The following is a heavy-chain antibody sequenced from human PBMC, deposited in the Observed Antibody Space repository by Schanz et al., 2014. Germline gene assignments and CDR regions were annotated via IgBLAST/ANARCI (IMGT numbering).Heavy chain of an antibody. CDR2: IYYSGST. Sequence: QVQLQESGPGLVKPSQTLSLTCAVSGGSISSGGYTWSWIRQPPGKGLEWIGYIYYSGSTYYNPSLKSRVTISVDTPKNHFSLMLGSVTAADTAVYYCARAAGPVDYWGQGTLVTVSS. V-gene: IGHV4-30-4*07. D-gene: IGHD6-13*01. CDR1: GGSISSGGYT. J-gene: IGHJ4*02. CDR3: ARAAGPVDY.